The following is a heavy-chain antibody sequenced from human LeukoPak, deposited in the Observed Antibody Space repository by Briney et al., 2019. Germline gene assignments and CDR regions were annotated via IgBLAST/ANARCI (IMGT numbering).Heavy chain of an antibody. D-gene: IGHD6-13*01. CDR1: GGSFSGYY. Sequence: SETLSLTCAVYGGSFSGYYWSWVRQPPGKGLEWVGEINHSGSTNYNPSLKSRVAISVDTSKNQFSLKLSSVTAADRAVYYCARNLGYSSSWYFDYGGQGTLVTVSS. CDR3: ARNLGYSSSWYFDY. CDR2: INHSGST. V-gene: IGHV4-34*01. J-gene: IGHJ4*02.